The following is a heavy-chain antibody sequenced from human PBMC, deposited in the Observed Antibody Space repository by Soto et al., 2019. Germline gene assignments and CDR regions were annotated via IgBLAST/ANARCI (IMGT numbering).Heavy chain of an antibody. CDR3: ARDLGAGLVDY. CDR1: GYTFTSYA. CDR2: ISAYNGNT. Sequence: QVQLVQSGAEVKKPGASVKVSCKASGYTFTSYAITWVRQAPGQGLEWVGWISAYNGNTNSAQKLQGRVTMTTDTAASPAYMELRSLRSDDTAVYYCARDLGAGLVDYWGQGTLVTVSS. J-gene: IGHJ4*02. V-gene: IGHV1-18*01. D-gene: IGHD6-19*01.